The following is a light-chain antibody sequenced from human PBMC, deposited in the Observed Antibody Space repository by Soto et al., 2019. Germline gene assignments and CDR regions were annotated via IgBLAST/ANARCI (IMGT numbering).Light chain of an antibody. CDR1: SSNIGSKS. Sequence: QSVLTQPPSVSGTPGQRVNMSCSGSSSNIGSKSVSWYQHLPQTAPKLLIYSNNQRPSGVPGRFSGSKSGTSASLAISGLQSDDEIQYYCAAWDDSLNVLVFGGGTKLTVL. CDR3: AAWDDSLNVLV. J-gene: IGLJ2*01. V-gene: IGLV1-44*01. CDR2: SNN.